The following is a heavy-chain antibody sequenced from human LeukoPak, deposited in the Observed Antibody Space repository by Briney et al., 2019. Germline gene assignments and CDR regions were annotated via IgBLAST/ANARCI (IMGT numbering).Heavy chain of an antibody. CDR3: VRDLTSGARFDF. CDR2: ISSDGSTQ. Sequence: GTSLRLSCVASGFTFTDYAFNWVRQTPGKGMEWVAIISSDGSTQSYADPLKGRFTISRDNFRDTVFLELTTLRPEDTGLYYCVRDLTSGARFDFWGPGTLVTVSS. V-gene: IGHV3-30*04. D-gene: IGHD3-9*01. CDR1: GFTFTDYA. J-gene: IGHJ4*01.